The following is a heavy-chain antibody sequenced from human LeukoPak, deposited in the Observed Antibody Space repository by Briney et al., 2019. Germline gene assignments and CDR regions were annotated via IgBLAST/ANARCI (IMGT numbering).Heavy chain of an antibody. Sequence: GESLSISCKGSGYSFTSYWISWVRQMPGKGLEWMGIIHPGDSNTRYSPSFQGQVTISADKSISTAYLQWSSLKASDTAMYYCARPTRYNNNWGQGTLVTVSS. CDR1: GYSFTSYW. CDR3: ARPTRYNNN. CDR2: IHPGDSNT. D-gene: IGHD1-14*01. V-gene: IGHV5-51*01. J-gene: IGHJ4*02.